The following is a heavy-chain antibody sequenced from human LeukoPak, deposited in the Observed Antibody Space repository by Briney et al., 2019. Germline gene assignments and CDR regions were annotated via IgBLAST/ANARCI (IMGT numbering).Heavy chain of an antibody. V-gene: IGHV4-59*01. D-gene: IGHD6-6*01. CDR2: IYYSGST. J-gene: IGHJ6*03. CDR3: AREYKPIAARPRYYYYYMDV. Sequence: SETLSLTCTVSGGSISSYYWSWIRQPPGKGQEWIGYIYYSGSTNYNPSLKSRVTISVDTSKIQFSLKLSSVTAADTAVYYCAREYKPIAARPRYYYYYMDVWGKGTTVTVSS. CDR1: GGSISSYY.